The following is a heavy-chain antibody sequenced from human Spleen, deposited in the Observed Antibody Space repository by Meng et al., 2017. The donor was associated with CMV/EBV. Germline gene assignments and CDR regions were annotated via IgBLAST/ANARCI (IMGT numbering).Heavy chain of an antibody. D-gene: IGHD1-26*01. Sequence: LSLTCAASGFTFSSYDMHWVRQATGKGLEWVSAIGTAGDTYYPGSVKGRFTISRENAKNSLYLQMNSLRAGDTAVYYCARDEGSNWSPTFDHWGQGTLVTVSS. V-gene: IGHV3-13*01. CDR2: IGTAGDT. CDR3: ARDEGSNWSPTFDH. CDR1: GFTFSSYD. J-gene: IGHJ4*02.